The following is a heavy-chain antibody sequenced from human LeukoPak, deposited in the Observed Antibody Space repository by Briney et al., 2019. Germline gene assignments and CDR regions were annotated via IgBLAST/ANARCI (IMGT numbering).Heavy chain of an antibody. CDR2: LSDNGANT. Sequence: GGSLRLSCAGSGFTFGNHAMIWVRQPPGKGLEWVSSLSDNGANTYYADSVKSRFTVSRDNSKNMLYLLMSSLRAEDTAIYYCARRSGFNNCWTDSWGQGTLVTVSS. J-gene: IGHJ4*02. V-gene: IGHV3-23*01. D-gene: IGHD2-21*01. CDR3: ARRSGFNNCWTDS. CDR1: GFTFGNHA.